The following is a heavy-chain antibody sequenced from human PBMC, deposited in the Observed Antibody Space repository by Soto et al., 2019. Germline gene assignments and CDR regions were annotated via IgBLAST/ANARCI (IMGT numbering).Heavy chain of an antibody. Sequence: GSLRLSCAASGFTFDDYTMHWVRQAPGKGLEWVSLISWDGGSTYYADSVKGRFTISRDNSKNSLYLQMNSLRTEDTALYYCAKDISHGVTGTTYFGMDVWGQGTTVTVSS. D-gene: IGHD1-7*01. CDR1: GFTFDDYT. CDR3: AKDISHGVTGTTYFGMDV. J-gene: IGHJ6*02. V-gene: IGHV3-43*01. CDR2: ISWDGGST.